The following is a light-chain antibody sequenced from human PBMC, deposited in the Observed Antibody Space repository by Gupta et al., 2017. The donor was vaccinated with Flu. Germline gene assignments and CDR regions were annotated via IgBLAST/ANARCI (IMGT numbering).Light chain of an antibody. Sequence: IVLTHSPATLSLSPGERATLSYIASQDIGNYLTWYQQKPVQSQRLLIYGASKRATGIPARFRGGGSETDFTLTISNLEPEDFAVYDCQKRSTGPPALTVGGGTKVEIK. CDR3: QKRSTGPPALT. J-gene: IGKJ4*01. CDR1: QDIGNY. V-gene: IGKV3-11*01. CDR2: GAS.